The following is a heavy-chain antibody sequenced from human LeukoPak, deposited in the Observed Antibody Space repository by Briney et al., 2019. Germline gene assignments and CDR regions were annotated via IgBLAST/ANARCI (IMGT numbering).Heavy chain of an antibody. V-gene: IGHV3-23*01. CDR1: GFTFSSYA. CDR2: ISGSGGST. CDR3: ARLSSFAFDI. J-gene: IGHJ3*02. D-gene: IGHD3-16*02. Sequence: GGSLRLSCAASGFTFSSYAMSWVRQAPGKGLEWVSAISGSGGSTYYADSVKGRFTISRDNSKNTLYLEMNSLRAEDTAVYYCARLSSFAFDIWGQGTMVTVSS.